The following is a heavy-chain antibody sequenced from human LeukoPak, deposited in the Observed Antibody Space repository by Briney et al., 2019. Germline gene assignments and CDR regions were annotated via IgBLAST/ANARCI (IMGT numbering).Heavy chain of an antibody. J-gene: IGHJ4*02. CDR1: GGSFSGYY. D-gene: IGHD2-8*01. CDR2: INHSEST. CDR3: ARGPFYCTNGVCYGASPLYFDY. V-gene: IGHV4-34*01. Sequence: SETLSLTCAVYGGSFSGYYWSWIRQPPGKGREWMGEINHSESTNYNPSLKGRVTISVDTSKNQFSLKLSSVTAADTAVYYCARGPFYCTNGVCYGASPLYFDYWGQGTLVTVSS.